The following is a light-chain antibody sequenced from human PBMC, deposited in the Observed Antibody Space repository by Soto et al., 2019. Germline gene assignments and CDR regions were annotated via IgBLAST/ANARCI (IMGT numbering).Light chain of an antibody. Sequence: DIQMTQSPSTLSASVGDRVTITCRPSQTIINRLAWYQQKPGKAPKVVIYEASTLETGVPSRFSGSGSGTEFTLTISSLQPDDFATYYCQQYNSYPLTFGGGTKVDIK. CDR3: QQYNSYPLT. J-gene: IGKJ4*01. CDR2: EAS. CDR1: QTIINR. V-gene: IGKV1-5*03.